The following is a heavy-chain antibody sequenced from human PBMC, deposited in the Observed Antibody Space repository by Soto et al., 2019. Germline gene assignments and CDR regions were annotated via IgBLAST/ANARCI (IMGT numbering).Heavy chain of an antibody. CDR3: AASIFYYGMDV. CDR1: GYTFTNYW. CDR2: VYPGDSDT. Sequence: GESLKISCKGSGYTFTNYWIGWVRQMPGKGPEWMGIVYPGDSDTKYNPSFQGQVTISADKSITTTYLQWSSLKASDTAIYYCAASIFYYGMDVWGQGTTVTVSS. V-gene: IGHV5-51*01. J-gene: IGHJ6*02.